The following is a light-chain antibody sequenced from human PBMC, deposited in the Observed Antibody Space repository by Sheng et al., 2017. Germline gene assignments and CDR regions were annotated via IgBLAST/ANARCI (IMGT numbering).Light chain of an antibody. CDR1: SGSVSTNYY. V-gene: IGLV8-61*01. J-gene: IGLJ3*02. Sequence: QTVVTQXPSFSVSPGGTVTLTCGLSSGSVSTNYYPSWYQQTPGQAPRTLIYTTNTRSSGVPDRFSGSILGNKAALTITGAQADDESDYYCVLYMGSGIWVFGGGTKVTVL. CDR2: TTN. CDR3: VLYMGSGIWV.